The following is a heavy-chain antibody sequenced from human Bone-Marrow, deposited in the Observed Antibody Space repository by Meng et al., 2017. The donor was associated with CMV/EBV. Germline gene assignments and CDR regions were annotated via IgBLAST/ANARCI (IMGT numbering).Heavy chain of an antibody. CDR3: AKSGLRGFGEFSRFDY. V-gene: IGHV3-7*01. D-gene: IGHD3-10*01. Sequence: GESLKISCAASGFTFSSYWMSWVRQAPGKGLEWVANIKQDGSEKYYVDSVKGRFTISRDNSKNTLYLQMNSLRAEDTAVYYCAKSGLRGFGEFSRFDYWGQGTLVTVSS. J-gene: IGHJ4*02. CDR2: IKQDGSEK. CDR1: GFTFSSYW.